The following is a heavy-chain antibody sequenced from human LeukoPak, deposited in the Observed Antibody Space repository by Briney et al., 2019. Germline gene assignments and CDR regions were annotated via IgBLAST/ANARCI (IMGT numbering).Heavy chain of an antibody. D-gene: IGHD6-19*01. Sequence: PSETLSLTCAVYGGSFSGYYWSWIRQPPGKGLEWIGEINHSGSTNYNPSLKSRVAISVGTSKNQFSLKLSSVTAADTAVYYCARGRGSSGWYGGFDYWGQGTLVTVSS. CDR1: GGSFSGYY. V-gene: IGHV4-34*01. CDR2: INHSGST. J-gene: IGHJ4*02. CDR3: ARGRGSSGWYGGFDY.